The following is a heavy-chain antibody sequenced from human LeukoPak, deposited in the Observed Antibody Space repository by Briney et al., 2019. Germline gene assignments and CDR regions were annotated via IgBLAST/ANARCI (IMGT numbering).Heavy chain of an antibody. J-gene: IGHJ6*03. D-gene: IGHD6-13*01. CDR2: ISSSGSTI. CDR3: ARVPAAGTAYYYYYYYMDV. CDR1: GFTFSSYE. Sequence: GGSLRLSCAASGFTFSSYEMNWVRQAPGKGLEWVSYISSSGSTIYYADSVKGRFTISRDNAKNSLYLQMNSLRAEDTAVYYCARVPAAGTAYYYYYYYMDVWGKGTTVTVSS. V-gene: IGHV3-48*03.